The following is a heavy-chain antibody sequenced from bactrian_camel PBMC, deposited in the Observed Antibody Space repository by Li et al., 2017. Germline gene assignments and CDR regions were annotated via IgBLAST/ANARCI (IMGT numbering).Heavy chain of an antibody. J-gene: IGHJ6*01. CDR2: INSDKIV. Sequence: QLVESGGGSVQTGGALRLSCTATGLPADDPGLSDMGWYRQAAGSKCELIGTINSDKIVDIADPVKGRFSISHANDKDTVYLQMNSLKPEDTAVYYCITFFSRAGGTYLADADFGYWGQGTQVTVS. D-gene: IGHD7*01. CDR3: ITFFSRAGGTYLADADFGY. CDR1: GLPADDPGLSD. V-gene: IGHV3S55*01.